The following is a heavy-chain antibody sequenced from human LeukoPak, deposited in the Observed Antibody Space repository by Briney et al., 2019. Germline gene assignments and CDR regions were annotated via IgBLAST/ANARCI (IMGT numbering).Heavy chain of an antibody. CDR2: INHSGST. J-gene: IGHJ4*02. D-gene: IGHD6-13*01. V-gene: IGHV4-34*01. CDR3: ARVGVYSSSWVGIDY. Sequence: PSETLSLTCAVYGGSFSGYYWSWIRQPPGKGLEWIGEINHSGSTNYNPSLKSRVAISVDTSKNQFSLKLSSVTAADTAVYYCARVGVYSSSWVGIDYWGQGTLVTVSS. CDR1: GGSFSGYY.